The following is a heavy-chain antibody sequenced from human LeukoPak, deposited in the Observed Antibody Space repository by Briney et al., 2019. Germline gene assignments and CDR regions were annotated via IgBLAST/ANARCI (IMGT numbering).Heavy chain of an antibody. CDR2: INGKGDST. Sequence: GGSLRLSCAASGFSFSSYAMSWVRHAPGKGLEWVSGINGKGDSTVYADSVKGRFTIPRDNSKNTLYLQMNSLRAEDTAVYYCARDLRINYGDYYYYGMDVWGQGTTVTVSS. J-gene: IGHJ6*02. D-gene: IGHD4-11*01. V-gene: IGHV3-23*01. CDR1: GFSFSSYA. CDR3: ARDLRINYGDYYYYGMDV.